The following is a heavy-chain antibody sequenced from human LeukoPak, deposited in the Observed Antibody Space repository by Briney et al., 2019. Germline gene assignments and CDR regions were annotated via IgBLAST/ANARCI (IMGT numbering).Heavy chain of an antibody. J-gene: IGHJ4*02. CDR2: IYTSGNT. CDR3: ARSQQWMEYYFDY. D-gene: IGHD6-19*01. Sequence: PSETLSLTCTVSGGSIRGYYCSWIRQPAGKGLEWIGRIYTSGNTNYNPSLKSRVTMSVDTSKNQFSLKLSSVTAADTAVYYCARSQQWMEYYFDYWGQGTLVTVSS. CDR1: GGSIRGYY. V-gene: IGHV4-4*07.